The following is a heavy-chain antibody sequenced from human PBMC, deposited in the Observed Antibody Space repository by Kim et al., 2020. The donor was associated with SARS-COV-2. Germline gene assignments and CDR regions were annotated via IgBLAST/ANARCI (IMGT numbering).Heavy chain of an antibody. CDR1: GFTVNSNY. J-gene: IGHJ4*02. CDR2: IYNGGST. D-gene: IGHD6-13*01. Sequence: GGSLRLSCAASGFTVNSNYMTWVRQAPGKGLEWVSVIYNGGSTYYADSVKGRFTIFRDNSKNTLYLQMNSLRTEDTAVYYCARDSPGIASAGQYYWGQGTLVTVSS. V-gene: IGHV3-53*01. CDR3: ARDSPGIASAGQYY.